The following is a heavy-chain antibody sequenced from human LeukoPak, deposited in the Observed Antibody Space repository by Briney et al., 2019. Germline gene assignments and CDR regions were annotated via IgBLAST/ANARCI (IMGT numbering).Heavy chain of an antibody. CDR1: GFTFNNYA. D-gene: IGHD2-15*01. J-gene: IGHJ4*02. CDR3: ANLGYCSGGSSYSSFDY. V-gene: IGHV3-23*01. Sequence: GGSLRLSCAASGFTFNNYAMSWVRQAPGKGLEWVSRISGSGGTTYYADSVKGRFTISRDNSKNTLYLQMNSLRAEDTAVYYCANLGYCSGGSSYSSFDYWGQGTLVTVSS. CDR2: ISGSGGTT.